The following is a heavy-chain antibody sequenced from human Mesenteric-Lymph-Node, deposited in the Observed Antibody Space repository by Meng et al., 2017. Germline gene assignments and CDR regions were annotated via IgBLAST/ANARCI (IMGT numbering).Heavy chain of an antibody. Sequence: LLASGPGLVQPSQTLSLTCTVSGGSISSGGFYWGWIRQHPGKGLEWIGYIYYSGSTYYNPSLRSRVAISIDTSKNPFSLKLTSVTAADTAVYFCARTNYGDYNWFDPWGQGTLVTVSS. CDR2: IYYSGST. J-gene: IGHJ5*02. CDR3: ARTNYGDYNWFDP. V-gene: IGHV4-31*03. CDR1: GGSISSGGFY. D-gene: IGHD4-17*01.